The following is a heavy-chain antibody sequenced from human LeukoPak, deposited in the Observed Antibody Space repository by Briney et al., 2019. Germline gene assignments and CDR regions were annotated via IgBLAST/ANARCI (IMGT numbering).Heavy chain of an antibody. J-gene: IGHJ3*02. V-gene: IGHV1-24*01. CDR2: FDPEDGET. D-gene: IGHD6-13*01. CDR1: GGTFSSYA. CDR3: ATVRRGYSSLFDI. Sequence: ASVKVSCKASGGTFSSYAISWVRQAPGQGLEWMGGFDPEDGETIYAQKFQGRVTMTEDTSTDTAYMELSSLRSEDTAVYYCATVRRGYSSLFDIWGQGTMVTVSS.